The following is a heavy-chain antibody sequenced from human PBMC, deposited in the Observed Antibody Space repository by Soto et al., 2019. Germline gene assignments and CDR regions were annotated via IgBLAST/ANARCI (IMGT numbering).Heavy chain of an antibody. CDR3: ARGVIVVVVAATAQSDAFDI. CDR1: GGSVSSGSYY. Sequence: SETLSLTCTVPGGSVSSGSYYWSWIRQPPGKGLEWIGYIYYSGSTNYNPSLKSRVTISVDTSKNQFSLKLSSVTAADTAVYYCARGVIVVVVAATAQSDAFDIWGQGTMVTVSS. D-gene: IGHD2-15*01. V-gene: IGHV4-61*01. J-gene: IGHJ3*02. CDR2: IYYSGST.